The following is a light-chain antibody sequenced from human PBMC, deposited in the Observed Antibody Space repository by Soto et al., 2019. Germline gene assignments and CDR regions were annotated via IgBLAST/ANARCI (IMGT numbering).Light chain of an antibody. CDR2: SKN. Sequence: SPLSQPPSASGTPGQSVTISCSGSRSSVGDNIVNWYQQLPGTDPKLLIYSKNQRPSGVPARFSGSKSGTTASLAISGLQSDDEAEYYCAAWEDSLNGVVFGGAT. CDR1: RSSVGDNI. CDR3: AAWEDSLNGVV. V-gene: IGLV1-44*01. J-gene: IGLJ2*01.